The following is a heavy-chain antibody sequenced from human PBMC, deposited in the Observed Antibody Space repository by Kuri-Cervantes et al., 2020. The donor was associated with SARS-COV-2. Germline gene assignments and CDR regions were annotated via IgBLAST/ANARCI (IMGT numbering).Heavy chain of an antibody. J-gene: IGHJ4*02. V-gene: IGHV3-20*04. Sequence: GGSLRLSCAASGFTFSLFAMHWVRQAPGQGLEWVSGINWNGGSTGYADSVKGRFTISRDNAKNSLYLQMNSLRAEDTALYYCARSRYCSSTSCPGGDYWGQGTLVTVSS. D-gene: IGHD2-2*01. CDR3: ARSRYCSSTSCPGGDY. CDR1: GFTFSLFA. CDR2: INWNGGST.